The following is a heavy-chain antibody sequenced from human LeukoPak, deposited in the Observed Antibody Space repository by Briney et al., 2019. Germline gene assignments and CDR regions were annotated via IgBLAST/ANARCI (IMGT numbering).Heavy chain of an antibody. D-gene: IGHD6-6*01. CDR1: GGSISSSSYY. V-gene: IGHV4-39*07. CDR3: ARAMSIAARLQTIFAS. CDR2: IYYSGST. Sequence: AETLSLTCTVSGGSISSSSYYWGWIRQPPGKGLEWMGSIYYSGSTYYNPSLKSRVTISVDTSKDQFCLKLSSVAAADMAVYYCARAMSIAARLQTIFASCGQAPLVPVPS. J-gene: IGHJ4*02.